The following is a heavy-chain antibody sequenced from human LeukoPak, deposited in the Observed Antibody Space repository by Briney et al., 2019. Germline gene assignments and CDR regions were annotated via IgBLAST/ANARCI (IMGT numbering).Heavy chain of an antibody. D-gene: IGHD2/OR15-2a*01. CDR2: VYSTDSDT. J-gene: IGHJ3*02. CDR1: GSIFTSGYSFAADW. Sequence: GGSLKISCKGSGSIFTSGYSFAADWLGWVRQMPGQRLEWMGIVYSTDSDTRYSPSFQGQVTISVETSISTAYLKCSSLKASDTAIYYCVRRGYCDGTGGCHSNPFDIWGQGTMVTVSS. CDR3: VRRGYCDGTGGCHSNPFDI. V-gene: IGHV5-51*01.